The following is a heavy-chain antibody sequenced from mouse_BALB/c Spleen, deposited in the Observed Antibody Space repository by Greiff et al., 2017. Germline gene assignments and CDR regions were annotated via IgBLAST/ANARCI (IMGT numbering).Heavy chain of an antibody. D-gene: IGHD1-1*02. CDR1: GFNIKDTY. J-gene: IGHJ4*01. Sequence: VQLQQSGAELVEPGASVKLSCTASGFNIKDTYMHWVKQRPEQGLEWIGRIDPANGNTKYDPKFQGKATITADTSSNTAYLQLSSLTSEDTAVYYCAGGYGDYAMDYWGQGTSVTVSS. CDR2: IDPANGNT. CDR3: AGGYGDYAMDY. V-gene: IGHV14-3*02.